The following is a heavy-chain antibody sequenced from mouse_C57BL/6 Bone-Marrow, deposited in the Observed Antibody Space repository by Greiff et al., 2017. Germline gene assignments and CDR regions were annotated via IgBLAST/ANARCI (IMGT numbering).Heavy chain of an antibody. D-gene: IGHD4-1*01. V-gene: IGHV1-81*01. CDR2: IYPRSGNT. CDR1: GYTFTSYG. J-gene: IGHJ3*01. CDR3: ERGEGWNWGFAY. Sequence: VQLQQSGAELARPGASVKLSCKASGYTFTSYGISWVKQRTGQGLEWIGEIYPRSGNTYYNEKFKGKATLTADKSSSTAYMELRSLTSEDSAVYYCERGEGWNWGFAYWGQGTLVTVSA.